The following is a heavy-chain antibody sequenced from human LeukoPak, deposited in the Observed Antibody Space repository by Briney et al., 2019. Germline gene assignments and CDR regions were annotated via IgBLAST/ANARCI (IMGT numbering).Heavy chain of an antibody. J-gene: IGHJ4*02. D-gene: IGHD5-18*01. V-gene: IGHV1-2*02. CDR1: GYTFTDYY. Sequence: ASVKVSCKASGYTFTDYYMHWVRQAPGQGLEWMGWINPNSGGTNYTQNFQGRVTMTRDTSISTAYMELSRLRSDDTAVYYCARGGYSYGLNYWGQGTLVTVSS. CDR2: INPNSGGT. CDR3: ARGGYSYGLNY.